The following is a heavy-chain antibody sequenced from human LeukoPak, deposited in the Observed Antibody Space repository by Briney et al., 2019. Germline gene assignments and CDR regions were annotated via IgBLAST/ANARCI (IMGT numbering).Heavy chain of an antibody. D-gene: IGHD3-10*02. CDR2: ISSSGSTI. J-gene: IGHJ6*04. CDR3: AELGITMIGGV. CDR1: GFTFSSYE. Sequence: GGSPRLSCAASGFTFSSYEMNWVRQAPGKGLEWVSYISSSGSTIYYADSVKGRFTISRDNVKKSLYLQMNSLRAEDTAVYYCAELGITMIGGVWGKGTTVTISS. V-gene: IGHV3-48*03.